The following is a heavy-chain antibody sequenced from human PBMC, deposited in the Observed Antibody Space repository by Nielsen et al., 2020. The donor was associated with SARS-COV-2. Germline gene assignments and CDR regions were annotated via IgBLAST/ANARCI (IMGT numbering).Heavy chain of an antibody. V-gene: IGHV1-18*04. J-gene: IGHJ5*02. CDR3: ARGGGNFTP. CDR2: ISYNGDT. D-gene: IGHD4-23*01. CDR1: GYSFANYG. Sequence: ASVKVSCKASGYSFANYGISWVRQAPGQGLEWMGWISYNGDTNYSEKFQGRVTMTRDTFTSTGYMELRSLRFDDTAVYYCARGGGNFTPCGQGTLVTVSS.